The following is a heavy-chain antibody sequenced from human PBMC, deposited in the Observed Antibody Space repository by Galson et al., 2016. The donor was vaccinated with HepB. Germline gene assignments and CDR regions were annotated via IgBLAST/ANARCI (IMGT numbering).Heavy chain of an antibody. CDR1: GFTFSSYG. J-gene: IGHJ4*02. CDR3: ARDTGWNDQFDY. D-gene: IGHD1-1*01. CDR2: ISFDGSYK. Sequence: SLRLSCAASGFTFSSYGMHWVRQAPGKGLEWVAVISFDGSYKYYADSVKGRFTISRDNSKTTIYLQMSSLRAEDTAVYYCARDTGWNDQFDYWGQGTLVTVSS. V-gene: IGHV3-30*03.